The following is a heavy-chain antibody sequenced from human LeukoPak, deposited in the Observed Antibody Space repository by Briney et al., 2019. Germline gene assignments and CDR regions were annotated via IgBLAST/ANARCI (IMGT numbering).Heavy chain of an antibody. CDR3: AREAGPIYFYYMDV. Sequence: SSETLSLTCTVSGYSISSGYNWGWIRQPPVKGLEWIGNIYHSGSTYYNPSLKSRVTISVDTSKNQFSLKLSSVTAADTAVYYCAREAGPIYFYYMDVWSKGTTVTVSS. J-gene: IGHJ6*03. CDR2: IYHSGST. CDR1: GYSISSGYN. V-gene: IGHV4-38-2*02.